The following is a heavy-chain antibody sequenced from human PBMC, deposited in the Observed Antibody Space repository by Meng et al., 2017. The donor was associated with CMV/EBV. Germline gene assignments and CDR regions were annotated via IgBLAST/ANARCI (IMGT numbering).Heavy chain of an antibody. V-gene: IGHV1-69*05. D-gene: IGHD1-14*01. Sequence: SVKVSCKASGGTFSSYAISWVRQAPGQGLEWMGGIIPIFGTANYAQKFQGRVTITTDKSTSTAYMELSSLRSEDTAVYYCARDFQPKYYYYGMDVWGQGTTVTVSS. CDR3: ARDFQPKYYYYGMDV. J-gene: IGHJ6*02. CDR1: GGTFSSYA. CDR2: IIPIFGTA.